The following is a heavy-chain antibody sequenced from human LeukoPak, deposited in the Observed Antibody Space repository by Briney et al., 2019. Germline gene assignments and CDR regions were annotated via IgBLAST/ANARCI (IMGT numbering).Heavy chain of an antibody. V-gene: IGHV3-74*01. CDR1: GFTFSSYW. D-gene: IGHD3-10*01. CDR2: INSDGSST. CDR3: ARDAEYGSGYHDAFDI. J-gene: IGHJ3*02. Sequence: GGSLRLSCAASGFTFSSYWMHWVRQAPGKGLVWVSRINSDGSSTSYADSVKGRFTISRDNAKNSLYLQMNSLRAEDTAVYYCARDAEYGSGYHDAFDIWGQGTMVTVSS.